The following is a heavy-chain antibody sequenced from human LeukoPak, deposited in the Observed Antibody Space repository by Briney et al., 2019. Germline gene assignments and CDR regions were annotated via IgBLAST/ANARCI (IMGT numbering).Heavy chain of an antibody. Sequence: GGSLRLSCAASGFTFSSYAMSWVRQAPGKGLEWVSVIYAGGAAYYADYVKGRFTISRDTSNNTLILQMHSLGVDDTAVYYCARSTSYHFDSWGQGTLVTVSS. J-gene: IGHJ4*02. CDR1: GFTFSSYA. CDR3: ARSTSYHFDS. CDR2: IYAGGAA. V-gene: IGHV3-53*01. D-gene: IGHD2-2*01.